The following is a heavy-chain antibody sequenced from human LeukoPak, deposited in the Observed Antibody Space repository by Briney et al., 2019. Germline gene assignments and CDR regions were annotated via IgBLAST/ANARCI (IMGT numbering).Heavy chain of an antibody. CDR2: IYYSGST. D-gene: IGHD3-3*01. CDR1: VGSISSYY. V-gene: IGHV4-59*12. Sequence: SEALSLTCTVSVGSISSYYWSWIRQPPGKGLEWIGYIYYSGSTNYNPSLKSRVTISVDTSKNQFSLKLSSVTAADTAVYYCARGPITIFGVVYGMDVWGQGTTVTVSS. J-gene: IGHJ6*02. CDR3: ARGPITIFGVVYGMDV.